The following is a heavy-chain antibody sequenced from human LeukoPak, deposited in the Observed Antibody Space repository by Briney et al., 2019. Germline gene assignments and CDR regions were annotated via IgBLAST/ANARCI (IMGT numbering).Heavy chain of an antibody. D-gene: IGHD3-10*01. CDR1: GFTFSSYG. J-gene: IGHJ4*02. CDR2: IWYDGSNK. V-gene: IGHV3-33*01. CDR3: ARDANYGSGSYYFDY. Sequence: GGSLRLSCAASGFTFSSYGMHWVRQAPGKGLEWVAVIWYDGSNKYYADSVKGRITISRDNSKNTLYLKMNSLRAEDTAVYYCARDANYGSGSYYFDYWGQGTLVTVSS.